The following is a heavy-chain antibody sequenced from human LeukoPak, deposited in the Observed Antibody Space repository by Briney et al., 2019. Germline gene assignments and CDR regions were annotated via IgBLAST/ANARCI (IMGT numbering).Heavy chain of an antibody. J-gene: IGHJ4*02. CDR2: IWYDGSNK. CDR3: ASMATATTVTTVDY. D-gene: IGHD4-17*01. Sequence: GGSLRLSCAASGFTFSSYGMHWVRQAPGKGLDWVAVIWYDGSNKYYADSVKGRFTISRDNSKNTLYLQMNSLRAEDTAVYYCASMATATTVTTVDYWGQGTLVTVSS. CDR1: GFTFSSYG. V-gene: IGHV3-33*01.